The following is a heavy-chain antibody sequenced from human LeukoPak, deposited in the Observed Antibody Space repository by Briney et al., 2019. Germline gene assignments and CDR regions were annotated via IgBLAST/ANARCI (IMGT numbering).Heavy chain of an antibody. CDR3: ASDHYYATGNGDFDY. Sequence: GSLRLSCAASGFTFSSYSMNWIRQPPGKGLEWIATVFYTGRTYYNPSLNSRVTISLDTSKNQFSLKLSSVTAADTAVYYCASDHYYATGNGDFDYWGQGALVTVSS. J-gene: IGHJ4*02. CDR2: VFYTGRT. D-gene: IGHD3-10*01. V-gene: IGHV4-39*07. CDR1: GFTFSSYS.